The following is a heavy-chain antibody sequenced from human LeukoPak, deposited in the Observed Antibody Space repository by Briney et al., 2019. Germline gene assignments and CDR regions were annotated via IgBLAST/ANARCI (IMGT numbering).Heavy chain of an antibody. V-gene: IGHV3-21*01. CDR3: ARGRRWGVVMNYYYYGMDV. CDR1: GFTFSSYS. Sequence: GGSLRLSCAASGFTFSSYSMNWVRQAPGKGLEWVSFISSSSSYIYYADSVKGRFTISRDNAKNSLYLQMNSLRAEDTAVYYCARGRRWGVVMNYYYYGMDVWGQGTTVTVSS. CDR2: ISSSSSYI. J-gene: IGHJ6*02. D-gene: IGHD3-3*01.